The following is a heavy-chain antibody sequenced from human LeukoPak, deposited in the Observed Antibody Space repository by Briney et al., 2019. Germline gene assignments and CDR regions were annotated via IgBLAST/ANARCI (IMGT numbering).Heavy chain of an antibody. Sequence: GASVKVSCKASGYTFTSYYMHWVRQAPGQGLEWMGIINPSGGSTSYAQKFQGRVTMTRDTSTSTVYMELSSLRSEDTAVYYCAREIPYCSGGSCYPDYYGMDVWGQGTTVTVSS. CDR3: AREIPYCSGGSCYPDYYGMDV. J-gene: IGHJ6*02. CDR1: GYTFTSYY. V-gene: IGHV1-46*01. D-gene: IGHD2-15*01. CDR2: INPSGGST.